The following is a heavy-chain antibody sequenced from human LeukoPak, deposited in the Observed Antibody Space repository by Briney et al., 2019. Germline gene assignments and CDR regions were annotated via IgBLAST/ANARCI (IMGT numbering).Heavy chain of an antibody. V-gene: IGHV3-30-3*01. J-gene: IGHJ4*02. Sequence: PGGSLRLSCAASGFTFSSYAMHWVRQAPGKGLEWVAVISYDGSNKYYADSVKGRFTISRDNSKNTLYLQMNSLRAEDTAVYYCARSELGYCSGGSCYSPFDYWGQGTLVTVSS. CDR2: ISYDGSNK. CDR1: GFTFSSYA. CDR3: ARSELGYCSGGSCYSPFDY. D-gene: IGHD2-15*01.